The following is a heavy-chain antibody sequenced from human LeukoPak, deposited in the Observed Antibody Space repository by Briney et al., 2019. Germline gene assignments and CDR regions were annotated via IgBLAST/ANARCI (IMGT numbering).Heavy chain of an antibody. CDR3: ARGDRITMIRGVFDY. CDR2: INPNSGGT. V-gene: IGHV1-2*04. Sequence: ASVKVSCRASGYTFTGYYMHWVRQAPGQGLEWMGWINPNSGGTNYAQKFQGWVTMTRDTSISTAYMELSRLRSDDTAVYYCARGDRITMIRGVFDYWGQGTLVTVSS. CDR1: GYTFTGYY. D-gene: IGHD3-10*01. J-gene: IGHJ4*02.